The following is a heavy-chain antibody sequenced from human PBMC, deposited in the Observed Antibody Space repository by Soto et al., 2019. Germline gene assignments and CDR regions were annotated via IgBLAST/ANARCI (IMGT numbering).Heavy chain of an antibody. V-gene: IGHV3-30*12. D-gene: IGHD3-9*01. CDR3: ARDRNYDILTGYYSNDAFDI. CDR2: IAYDGRNK. J-gene: IGHJ3*02. CDR1: GFTFSSYG. Sequence: GGSLRLSCAASGFTFSSYGMHWVRQAPGKGLEWVAVIAYDGRNKYYADSVKGRSTISRDNSKNTLYLQVNSLRAEDTAVYYCARDRNYDILTGYYSNDAFDIWGQGTMVTVSS.